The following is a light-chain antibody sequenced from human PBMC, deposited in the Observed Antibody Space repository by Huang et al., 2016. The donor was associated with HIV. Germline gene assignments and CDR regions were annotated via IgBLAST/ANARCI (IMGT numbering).Light chain of an antibody. V-gene: IGKV1-5*03. J-gene: IGKJ2*01. CDR3: QQCYGSSFT. Sequence: DIQMTQSPSTLAASVGDKVTITCRASQNIGSWLAWYRQKPGEAPKLLISKASNLQTGVPSRFSGSGSGTQFTLTVRSLQPDDFATYYCQQCYGSSFTFGQGTKLEIK. CDR2: KAS. CDR1: QNIGSW.